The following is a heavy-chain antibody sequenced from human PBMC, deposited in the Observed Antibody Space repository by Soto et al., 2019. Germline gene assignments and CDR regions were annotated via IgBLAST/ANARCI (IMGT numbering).Heavy chain of an antibody. Sequence: SETLSLTCAVSGGSISSSNWWSWIRQPPGKGLEWIGEIYHSGSTNYNPSLKSRVTISVDKSKNQFSLKLSSVTAADPAVYYCARAPPLGARYEPIYYYYGMDVWGQGTTVTVSS. V-gene: IGHV4-4*02. D-gene: IGHD6-6*01. J-gene: IGHJ6*02. CDR1: GGSISSSNW. CDR3: ARAPPLGARYEPIYYYYGMDV. CDR2: IYHSGST.